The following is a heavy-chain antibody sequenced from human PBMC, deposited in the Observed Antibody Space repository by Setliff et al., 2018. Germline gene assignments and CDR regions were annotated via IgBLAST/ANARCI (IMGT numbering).Heavy chain of an antibody. CDR3: ARAGSAAAGRKGIFEY. CDR2: INPGGGSS. CDR1: GYSFNSYY. Sequence: ASVKVSCKASGYSFNSYYTHWVRQAPGQGLEWMGIINPGGGSSSSTEKFQGRVTMTRDTSASTVYMEMGNLTSDDTAVYYCARAGSAAAGRKGIFEYWGQGSLVTVSS. V-gene: IGHV1-46*02. D-gene: IGHD6-13*01. J-gene: IGHJ4*02.